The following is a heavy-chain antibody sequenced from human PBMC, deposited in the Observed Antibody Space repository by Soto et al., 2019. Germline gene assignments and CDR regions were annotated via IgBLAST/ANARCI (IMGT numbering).Heavy chain of an antibody. CDR3: AKDPPTIAYWYFDL. CDR2: ISVSGGRT. Sequence: GGSLRLSCAASGFTFSSYAMSWVRQAPGKGLEWVPAISVSGGRTNYADSVRGRFIISRDNSKNTLYLQMNSLRAEDTAVYYCAKDPPTIAYWYFDLWGRGTLVTVSS. CDR1: GFTFSSYA. D-gene: IGHD3-9*01. J-gene: IGHJ2*01. V-gene: IGHV3-23*01.